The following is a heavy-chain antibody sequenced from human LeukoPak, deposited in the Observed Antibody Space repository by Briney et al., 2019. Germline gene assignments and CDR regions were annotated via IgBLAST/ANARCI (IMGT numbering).Heavy chain of an antibody. D-gene: IGHD4-23*01. CDR3: ARDPNRLADYGGDYFDH. V-gene: IGHV3-30*04. CDR2: ISHDGSHQ. Sequence: GGSLRLSCVASGFTFSSFSMHWVRQSPGNGPEWVAVISHDGSHQSYADSVKGRFTISRDNSKNILSLQMNSVRPEDTGLFYCARDPNRLADYGGDYFDHWGQGTLVTVSS. CDR1: GFTFSSFS. J-gene: IGHJ4*02.